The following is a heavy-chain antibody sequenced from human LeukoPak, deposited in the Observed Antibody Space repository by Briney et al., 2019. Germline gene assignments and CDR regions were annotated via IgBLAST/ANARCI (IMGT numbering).Heavy chain of an antibody. Sequence: GGTLSLSCAASGFTFDDYAMHWVRQAPGKGLEWVSRICWNSGSIGYADSVKSRFTISRDNANNSLDLQMNSRRAEDTALYYCAKGGPGGAQFDYWGQGTLVTVSS. CDR1: GFTFDDYA. D-gene: IGHD3-10*01. CDR3: AKGGPGGAQFDY. V-gene: IGHV3-9*01. J-gene: IGHJ4*02. CDR2: ICWNSGSI.